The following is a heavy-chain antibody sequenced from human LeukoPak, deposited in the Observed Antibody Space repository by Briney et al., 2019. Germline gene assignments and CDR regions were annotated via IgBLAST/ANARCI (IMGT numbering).Heavy chain of an antibody. Sequence: SETLSLTCGVSGGSISSGSYYWSWIRQPAGKGLEWIGRIYTSGSTNYNPSLKSRVTISVDTSKNQFSLKLSSVTAADTAVYYCARGGGSGWFVDFWGQGTLVTVSS. D-gene: IGHD6-19*01. CDR3: ARGGGSGWFVDF. J-gene: IGHJ4*02. CDR1: GGSISSGSYY. CDR2: IYTSGST. V-gene: IGHV4-61*02.